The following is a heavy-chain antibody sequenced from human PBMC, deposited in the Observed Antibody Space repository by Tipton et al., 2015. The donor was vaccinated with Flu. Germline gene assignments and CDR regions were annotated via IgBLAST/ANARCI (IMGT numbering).Heavy chain of an antibody. CDR2: INHSGST. J-gene: IGHJ6*02. Sequence: TLSLTCAVYGGSFSGYYWSWIRQPPGKGLEWIGEINHSGSTNYNPSLKSRVTISVDTSKNQFSLKLSSVTAADTAVYYCARGYYYGSGRAYGMDVWGQGTTVTVSS. CDR3: ARGYYYGSGRAYGMDV. D-gene: IGHD3-10*01. CDR1: GGSFSGYY. V-gene: IGHV4-34*01.